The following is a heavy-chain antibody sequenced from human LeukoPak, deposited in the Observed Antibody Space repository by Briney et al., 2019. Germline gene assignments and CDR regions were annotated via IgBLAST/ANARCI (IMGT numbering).Heavy chain of an antibody. CDR2: ISYDGSNK. D-gene: IGHD3-10*01. CDR3: ARVDRSIMVRGAFDY. V-gene: IGHV3-30-3*01. Sequence: GGSLRLSCAASGFTFSSYAMHWVRQAPGKGLEWVAVISYDGSNKHYADSVKGRFTISRDNSKNTLYLQMNSLRAEDTAVYYCARVDRSIMVRGAFDYWGQGTLVTVPS. J-gene: IGHJ4*02. CDR1: GFTFSSYA.